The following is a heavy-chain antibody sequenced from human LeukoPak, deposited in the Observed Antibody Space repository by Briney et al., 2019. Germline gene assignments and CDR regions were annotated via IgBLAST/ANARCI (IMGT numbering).Heavy chain of an antibody. D-gene: IGHD5-12*01. CDR3: AKDIVAANWFDP. J-gene: IGHJ5*02. Sequence: GGSLRLSCAASGFTFSSYGMHWVRQAPGKGLEWVAFIRYDGSNKYYADSVKGRFTISRDNSKNTLYLQMNSLRAKDTAVYYCAKDIVAANWFDPWGQGTLVTVSS. CDR1: GFTFSSYG. CDR2: IRYDGSNK. V-gene: IGHV3-30*02.